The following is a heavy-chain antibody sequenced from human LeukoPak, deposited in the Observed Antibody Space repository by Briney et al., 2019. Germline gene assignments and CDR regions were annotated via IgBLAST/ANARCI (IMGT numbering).Heavy chain of an antibody. V-gene: IGHV4-39*07. CDR3: ARWDYDILTGFDY. CDR1: GGSISSSGYY. Sequence: SETLSLTCTVSGGSISSSGYYWGWIRQPPGKGLEWIGSFYYSGSTYYNPSLQSRVTISVDTSKNQFSLKLSSVTAADTAVYYCARWDYDILTGFDYWGQGTLVTVSS. J-gene: IGHJ4*02. CDR2: FYYSGST. D-gene: IGHD3-9*01.